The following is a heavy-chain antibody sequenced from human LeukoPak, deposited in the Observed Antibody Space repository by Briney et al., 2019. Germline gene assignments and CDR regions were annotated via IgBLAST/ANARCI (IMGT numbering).Heavy chain of an antibody. CDR1: GFSFSSYT. V-gene: IGHV3-53*01. Sequence: GGSLRLSCAASGFSFSSYTMNWVRQAPGKGLEWVSVIYSGGTTYYADSVKGRFTISRDNSKNTLFLQMNSLRAEDTAVYYCARGFVNYYYYGMDVWGQGTTVTVSS. J-gene: IGHJ6*02. D-gene: IGHD2-21*01. CDR3: ARGFVNYYYYGMDV. CDR2: IYSGGTT.